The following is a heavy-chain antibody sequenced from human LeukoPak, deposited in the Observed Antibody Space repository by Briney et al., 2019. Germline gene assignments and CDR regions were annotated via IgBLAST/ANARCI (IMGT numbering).Heavy chain of an antibody. CDR1: GGSISGHY. Sequence: SETLSLTCSVSGGSISGHYWTWIRQPPGKGLEWIGYIYYSGSTNYNPSLKSRVTISVDTSKNQFSLKLSSVTAADTAVYYCARAEGYCSSTSCLGWFDPWGQGTLVTVSS. D-gene: IGHD2-2*01. CDR3: ARAEGYCSSTSCLGWFDP. J-gene: IGHJ5*02. CDR2: IYYSGST. V-gene: IGHV4-59*11.